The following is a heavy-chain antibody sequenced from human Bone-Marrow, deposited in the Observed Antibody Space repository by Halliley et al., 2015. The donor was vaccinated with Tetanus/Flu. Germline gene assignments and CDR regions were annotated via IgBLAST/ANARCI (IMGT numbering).Heavy chain of an antibody. Sequence: SLRLSCAASGFTFSSYSMNWVRQAPGKGLEWVSSISGSSSHIYYADSVKGRFTYYADSVKGRFTISRDDAKNSLYLQMNSLRAEDTAVYYCARDSGQQLTDYWGQGTLVTVSS. CDR3: ARDSGQQLTDY. CDR1: GFTFSSYS. V-gene: IGHV3-21*01. J-gene: IGHJ4*02. D-gene: IGHD6-13*01. CDR2: ISGSSSHI.